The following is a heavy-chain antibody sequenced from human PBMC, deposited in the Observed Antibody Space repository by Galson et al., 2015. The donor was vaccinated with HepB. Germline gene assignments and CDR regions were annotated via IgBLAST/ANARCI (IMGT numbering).Heavy chain of an antibody. V-gene: IGHV3-30*01. CDR1: GFTFSTYT. D-gene: IGHD3-16*01. J-gene: IGHJ6*02. CDR3: ARDREMSTRWPDYFRHSGMDV. CDR2: TSYDERNK. Sequence: SLRLSCAASGFTFSTYTMHWVRQAPGKGLEWVSLTSYDERNKNYADSVKGRFTISRDNSKNTLYLQMNSLRPEDTAVYYCARDREMSTRWPDYFRHSGMDVWGQGTTVTVSS.